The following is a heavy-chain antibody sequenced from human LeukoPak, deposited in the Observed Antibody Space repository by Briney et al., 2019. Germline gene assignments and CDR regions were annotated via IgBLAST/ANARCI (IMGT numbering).Heavy chain of an antibody. J-gene: IGHJ6*03. Sequence: GGSLRLSCAASGFTFSSYSMNWVRQAPGKGLEWVSYISSSSSTIYYADSVKGRFTISRDNAKNSLYLQMNSLRAEDTAVYYCARDSGYDNYYYYYMDVWGKGTTVTVSS. V-gene: IGHV3-48*01. D-gene: IGHD5-12*01. CDR3: ARDSGYDNYYYYYMDV. CDR1: GFTFSSYS. CDR2: ISSSSSTI.